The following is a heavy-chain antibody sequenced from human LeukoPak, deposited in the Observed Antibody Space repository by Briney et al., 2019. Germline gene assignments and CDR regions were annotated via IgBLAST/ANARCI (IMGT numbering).Heavy chain of an antibody. J-gene: IGHJ4*02. V-gene: IGHV4-59*08. Sequence: SETLSLTCTVSGGSINNYYWSWIRQPPGKGLEWVGYDFYSGSTSYNPSLKSRVTISVDTSKNQFSLKLNSVTAADTAVYYCARHYYTDPFDYWGQGTLVTVSS. D-gene: IGHD3-22*01. CDR2: DFYSGST. CDR1: GGSINNYY. CDR3: ARHYYTDPFDY.